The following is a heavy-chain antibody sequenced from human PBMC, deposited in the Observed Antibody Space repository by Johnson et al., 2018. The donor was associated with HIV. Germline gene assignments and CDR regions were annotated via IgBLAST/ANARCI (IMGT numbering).Heavy chain of an antibody. CDR2: IKQDGSEK. D-gene: IGHD1-1*01. CDR1: GFTFSSYW. J-gene: IGHJ3*02. CDR3: ARVGGPNDDDAFDI. Sequence: EVQLVESGGGLVQPGGSLRLSCAASGFTFSSYWMSWVRQAPGKGLEWVANIKQDGSEKYYADSVKGRFTISRDISKNTLYLQMNSLRAEDTAVYYCARVGGPNDDDAFDIWGHGTMVTVSS. V-gene: IGHV3-7*01.